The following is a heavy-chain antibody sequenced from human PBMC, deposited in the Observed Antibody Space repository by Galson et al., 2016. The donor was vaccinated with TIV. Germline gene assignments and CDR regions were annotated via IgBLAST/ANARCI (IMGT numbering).Heavy chain of an antibody. Sequence: SLRLSCAASGFTFNNYAMSWVRQAPGKGLEWVSGISGSGGVTYFADSVKGRFTISRDNSKNTLYLQLNSLRAEDTAVYYCEKRINYGGDAFENGGQGTTVSVSS. CDR2: ISGSGGVT. CDR3: EKRINYGGDAFEN. CDR1: GFTFNNYA. D-gene: IGHD4-23*01. V-gene: IGHV3-23*01. J-gene: IGHJ6*02.